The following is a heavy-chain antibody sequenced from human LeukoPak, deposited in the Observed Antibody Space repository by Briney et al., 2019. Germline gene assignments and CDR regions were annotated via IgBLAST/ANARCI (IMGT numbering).Heavy chain of an antibody. CDR3: ASAVAAQYYFDY. V-gene: IGHV4-31*03. CDR1: GGSISSGGYY. Sequence: SETLSLTCTVSGGSISSGGYYWSWIRQHPGKGLEWIGYIYYSGSTYYNPSLKSRVTISVDTSKNQFPLKLSSVTAADTAVYYCASAVAAQYYFDYWGQGTLVTVSS. D-gene: IGHD6-19*01. J-gene: IGHJ4*02. CDR2: IYYSGST.